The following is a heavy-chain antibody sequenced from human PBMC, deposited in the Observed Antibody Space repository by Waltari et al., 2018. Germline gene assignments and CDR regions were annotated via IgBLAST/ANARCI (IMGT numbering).Heavy chain of an antibody. CDR1: GFTFSSYW. CDR2: IKSDGSST. V-gene: IGHV3-74*01. D-gene: IGHD1-7*01. Sequence: EVQLVESGGGLIQPGGSLRLSCAASGFTFSSYWLHWVRQAPGKGLVGVARIKSDGSSTSNADSVKGRFTISRDNAKNTLYLQMNSLRAEDTAMYYCASGNSHAFDIWGQGTMVTVSS. CDR3: ASGNSHAFDI. J-gene: IGHJ3*02.